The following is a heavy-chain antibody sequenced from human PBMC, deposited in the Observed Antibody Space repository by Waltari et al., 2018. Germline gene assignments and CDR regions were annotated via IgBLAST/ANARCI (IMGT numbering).Heavy chain of an antibody. V-gene: IGHV3-74*01. CDR1: GFTFSSYW. CDR3: ASGNSHAFDI. CDR2: SNSDGSST. J-gene: IGHJ3*02. Sequence: EVQLVESGGGLIQPGGSLRLSCAASGFTFSSYWMPGVRQAPGKGLVWVARSNSDGSSTSNADSVKGRFTISRDNAKNTLYLQMNSLRAEDTAMYYCASGNSHAFDIWGQGTMVTVSS. D-gene: IGHD1-7*01.